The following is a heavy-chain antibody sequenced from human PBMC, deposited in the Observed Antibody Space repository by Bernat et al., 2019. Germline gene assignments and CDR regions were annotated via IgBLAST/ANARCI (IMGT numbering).Heavy chain of an antibody. J-gene: IGHJ4*02. CDR3: TREANEMATINYFDY. Sequence: EVQLVGSGGGLVQPGRSLRLSCTASGFTFGDYAMSWVRQAPGKGLEWVGFIRSKAYGGTTEYAASVKGRFTISRDDSKSIAYLQMNSLKTEDTAVYYCTREANEMATINYFDYWGQGTLVTVSS. V-gene: IGHV3-49*04. D-gene: IGHD5-24*01. CDR2: IRSKAYGGTT. CDR1: GFTFGDYA.